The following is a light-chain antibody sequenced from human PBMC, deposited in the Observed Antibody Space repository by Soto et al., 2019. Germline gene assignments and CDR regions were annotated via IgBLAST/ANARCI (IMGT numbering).Light chain of an antibody. Sequence: QSALTQPASVSGSPGQSITISCTGTSSDVGGYNYVSWYQQHPGKAPKLMIYEVSNRPSGVSNRFSGSKSGNTASLTISGLQGGDEGDYYCSSYTSRRNRVLGNGTKVTVL. CDR3: SSYTSRRNRV. CDR1: SSDVGGYNY. J-gene: IGLJ1*01. V-gene: IGLV2-14*01. CDR2: EVS.